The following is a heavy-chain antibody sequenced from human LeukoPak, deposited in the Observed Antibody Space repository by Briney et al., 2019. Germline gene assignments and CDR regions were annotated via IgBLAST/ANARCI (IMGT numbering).Heavy chain of an antibody. CDR1: GGSFSGYY. CDR2: INHSGST. CDR3: ARGPDEYRSSSTWFDP. V-gene: IGHV4-34*01. D-gene: IGHD6-6*01. Sequence: PSETLSLTCAVYGGSFSGYYWSWIRQPPGKGLEWIGEINHSGSTNYNPSLKSRVTISVDTSKNQFSLKLSSVTAADTAVYYCARGPDEYRSSSTWFDPWGQGTLVTVSS. J-gene: IGHJ5*02.